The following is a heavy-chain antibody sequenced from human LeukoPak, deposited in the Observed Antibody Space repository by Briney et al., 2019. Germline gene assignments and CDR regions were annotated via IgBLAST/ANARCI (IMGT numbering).Heavy chain of an antibody. CDR3: ARAESAGTPCFDY. CDR2: IIPIFGTA. CDR1: GGTFSSYA. V-gene: IGHV1-69*13. Sequence: ASVKVSCKASGGTFSSYAISWVRQAPGQGLEWMGGIIPIFGTANYAQKFQGRVTITADESTSTAYMELSSLRSEDTAVYYCARAESAGTPCFDYWGQGTLVTVSS. J-gene: IGHJ4*02. D-gene: IGHD6-13*01.